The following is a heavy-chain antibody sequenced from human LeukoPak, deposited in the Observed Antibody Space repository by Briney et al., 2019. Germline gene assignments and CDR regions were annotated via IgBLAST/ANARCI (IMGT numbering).Heavy chain of an antibody. Sequence: SETLSLTCTVSGGSINNYDWSWIRQPAGKGLEWIGRIYSSGITTYNPSLKSRGTMSVDTSKNQFSLKLMSVTAADTAASYCAGNEEGSYGYCDNWGQGTLVSVSS. D-gene: IGHD3-16*01. CDR1: GGSINNYD. CDR2: IYSSGIT. V-gene: IGHV4-4*07. J-gene: IGHJ4*02. CDR3: AGNEEGSYGYCDN.